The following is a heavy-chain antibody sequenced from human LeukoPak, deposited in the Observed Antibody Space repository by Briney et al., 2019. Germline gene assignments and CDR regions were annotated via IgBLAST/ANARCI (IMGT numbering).Heavy chain of an antibody. V-gene: IGHV1-2*02. CDR2: INPNSGGT. CDR3: ARLNEDAFDI. D-gene: IGHD1-1*01. Sequence: ASVKVSCKASGYTFTSYDVHWVRQAPGQGLEWMGWINPNSGGTNYAQKFQGRVTMTRDTSISTAYMELSRLRSDDTAVYYCARLNEDAFDIWGQGTMVTVSS. CDR1: GYTFTSYD. J-gene: IGHJ3*02.